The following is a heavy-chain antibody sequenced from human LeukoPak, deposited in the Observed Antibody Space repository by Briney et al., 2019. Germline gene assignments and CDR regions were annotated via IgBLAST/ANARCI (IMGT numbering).Heavy chain of an antibody. CDR3: AREAIGGFDY. CDR2: INPSGGST. CDR1: GYTFTSYY. Sequence: ASVKVSCKASGYTFTSYYMHWVRQAPGQGLEWMGIINPSGGSTSYTQKFQGRVTLTRDTSTSTAYMELSSLRSEDTAVYYCAREAIGGFDYWGQGTLVTVSS. V-gene: IGHV1-46*01. D-gene: IGHD3-16*01. J-gene: IGHJ4*02.